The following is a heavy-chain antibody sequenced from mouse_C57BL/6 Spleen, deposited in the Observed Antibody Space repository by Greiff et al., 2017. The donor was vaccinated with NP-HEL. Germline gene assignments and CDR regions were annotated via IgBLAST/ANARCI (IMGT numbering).Heavy chain of an antibody. Sequence: VQLKESGAELVRPGASVTLSCKASGYTFTDYEMHWVKQTPVHGLEWIGAIDPETGGTAYNQKFKGKAILTADKSSSTAYMELRSLTSEDSAVYYCTYYYGSSYLFDYWGQGTTLTVSS. CDR1: GYTFTDYE. J-gene: IGHJ2*01. D-gene: IGHD1-1*01. V-gene: IGHV1-15*01. CDR3: TYYYGSSYLFDY. CDR2: IDPETGGT.